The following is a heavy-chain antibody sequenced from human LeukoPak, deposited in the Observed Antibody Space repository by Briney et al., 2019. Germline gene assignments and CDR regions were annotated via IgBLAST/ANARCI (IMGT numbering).Heavy chain of an antibody. V-gene: IGHV3-7*01. CDR2: IRQDSSEK. CDR1: GFTFSDYW. CDR3: AVVLDY. Sequence: GGSLRLSCVTSGFTFSDYWMTWVRQAPGKGLEWVANIRQDSSEKNYVDSVKGRFTISRDNAKNSLFLHMDNLSVEDTAVYYCAVVLDYWGPGTLVTVSS. J-gene: IGHJ4*02. D-gene: IGHD2-15*01.